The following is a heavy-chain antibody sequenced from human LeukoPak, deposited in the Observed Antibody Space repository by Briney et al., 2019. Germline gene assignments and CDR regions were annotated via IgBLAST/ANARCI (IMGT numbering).Heavy chain of an antibody. CDR1: GFTSSSYS. CDR3: ARSGGYSYGYTEN. Sequence: GGSLRLSCAASGFTSSSYSMNWVRQAPGKGLEWVSSISSSSSYIYYADSVKGRFTISRDNAKNSLYLQMNSLRAEDTAVYYCARSGGYSYGYTENWGQGTLVTVSS. D-gene: IGHD5-18*01. J-gene: IGHJ4*02. CDR2: ISSSSSYI. V-gene: IGHV3-21*01.